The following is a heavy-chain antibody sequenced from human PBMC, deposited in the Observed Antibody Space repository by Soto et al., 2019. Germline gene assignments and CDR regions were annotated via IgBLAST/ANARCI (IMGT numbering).Heavy chain of an antibody. Sequence: QVQLQESGPGLMQPSGTLSLTCAVSGGSISDNWWSWVRQPPGKGLEWIGEIYHTGNRHYNPSLEGRVTISVDKSKNHFSLNLNSVTAADTAVYYCARHIAVSGTRGFDYWGQGILVTDSS. CDR3: ARHIAVSGTRGFDY. J-gene: IGHJ4*02. V-gene: IGHV4-4*02. D-gene: IGHD6-19*01. CDR1: GGSISDNW. CDR2: IYHTGNR.